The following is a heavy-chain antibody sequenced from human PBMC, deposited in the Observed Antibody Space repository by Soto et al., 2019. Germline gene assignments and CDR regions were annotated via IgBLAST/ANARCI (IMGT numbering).Heavy chain of an antibody. V-gene: IGHV1-69*13. CDR3: ARGFIVVVPAATPGNYYYGMDV. J-gene: IGHJ6*02. D-gene: IGHD2-2*02. CDR2: IIPIFGTA. CDR1: GGTFSSYA. Sequence: ASVKVTCKASGGTFSSYAISWVRRAPGQGLEWMGGIIPIFGTANYAQKFQGRVTITADESTSTAYMELSSLRSEDTAVYYCARGFIVVVPAATPGNYYYGMDVWGQGTTDTVSS.